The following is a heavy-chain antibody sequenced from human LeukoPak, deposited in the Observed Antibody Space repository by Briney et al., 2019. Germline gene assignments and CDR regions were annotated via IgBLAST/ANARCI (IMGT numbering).Heavy chain of an antibody. CDR1: GATFSSYA. V-gene: IGHV1-69*06. D-gene: IGHD2-15*01. CDR3: ARGADIVVVVAAQNWFDP. J-gene: IGHJ5*02. Sequence: ASVKVSCKASGATFSSYAISWVRQAPGQGLEWMGGIIPIFGTANYAQKFQGRVTITADKSTSTAYMELSSLRSEDTAVYYCARGADIVVVVAAQNWFDPWGQGTLVTVSS. CDR2: IIPIFGTA.